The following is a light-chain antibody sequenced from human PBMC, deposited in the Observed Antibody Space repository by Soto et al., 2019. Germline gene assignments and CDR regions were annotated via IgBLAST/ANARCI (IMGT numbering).Light chain of an antibody. CDR3: KVWDSSSDHYV. CDR2: DDS. Sequence: SYQLAQPPSVLVAPGQTSRITRGGNNIGSRSVHWYQEKPGQAPVLVVYDDSDRPSGIPERFSGSNYGNTATLTISRVEAGDEADYYCKVWDSSSDHYVFGTGTKVTVL. V-gene: IGLV3-21*02. J-gene: IGLJ1*01. CDR1: NIGSRS.